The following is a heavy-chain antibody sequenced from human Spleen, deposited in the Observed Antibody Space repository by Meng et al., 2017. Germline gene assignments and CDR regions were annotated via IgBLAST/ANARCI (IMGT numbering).Heavy chain of an antibody. D-gene: IGHD3-22*01. V-gene: IGHV4-59*08. J-gene: IGHJ4*02. Sequence: GSLRLSCTVSGGSISSYYWSWIRQPPGKGLEWIGYIYYSGSTNYNPSLKSRVTISVDTSKKQLSLRLTSVTAADTAVYYCARYSTSSGYLDSWGQGKLVNVAS. CDR2: IYYSGST. CDR3: ARYSTSSGYLDS. CDR1: GGSISSYY.